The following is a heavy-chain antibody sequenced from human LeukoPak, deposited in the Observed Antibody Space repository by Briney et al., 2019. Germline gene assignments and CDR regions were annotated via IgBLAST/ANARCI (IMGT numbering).Heavy chain of an antibody. CDR2: INHSGST. J-gene: IGHJ6*03. V-gene: IGHV4-34*01. Sequence: SETLSLTCTVSGGSISSYYWSWIRQPPGKGLEWIGEINHSGSTNYNPSLKSRVTISVDTSKNQFSLKLSSVTAADTAVYYCARGRVEVVVVPAATYYYYYMDVWGKGTTVTVSS. D-gene: IGHD2-2*01. CDR1: GGSISSYY. CDR3: ARGRVEVVVVPAATYYYYYMDV.